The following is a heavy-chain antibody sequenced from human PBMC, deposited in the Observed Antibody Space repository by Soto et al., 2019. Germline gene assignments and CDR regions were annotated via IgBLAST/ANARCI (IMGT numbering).Heavy chain of an antibody. Sequence: GGSLRLSCAASGFTFSSYGMHWVRQAPGKGLEWVAVISYDGSNKYYADSVKGRFTISRDNSKNTLYLQMNSLRAEDTAVYYCAKDRRNYDYVWGFDYWGQGTLVTVSS. CDR3: AKDRRNYDYVWGFDY. V-gene: IGHV3-30*18. CDR1: GFTFSSYG. D-gene: IGHD3-16*01. CDR2: ISYDGSNK. J-gene: IGHJ4*02.